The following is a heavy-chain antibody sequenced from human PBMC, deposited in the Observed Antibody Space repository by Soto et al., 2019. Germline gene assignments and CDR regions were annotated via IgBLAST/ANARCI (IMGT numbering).Heavy chain of an antibody. CDR3: ARLELFGTYFDY. V-gene: IGHV4-59*08. CDR2: IYYSGST. J-gene: IGHJ4*02. Sequence: SETLSLTCTVSGGSISSYYWSWIRQPPGKGLEWIGYIYYSGSTNYNPSLKSRVTISVDTSKNQFSLKLSSVTAADTAVYYCARLELFGTYFDYWGQGTLVTVSS. CDR1: GGSISSYY. D-gene: IGHD3-10*01.